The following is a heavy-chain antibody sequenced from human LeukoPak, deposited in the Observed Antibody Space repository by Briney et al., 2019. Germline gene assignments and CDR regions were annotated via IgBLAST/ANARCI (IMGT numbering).Heavy chain of an antibody. CDR3: ARDQSIYGEYLNWFDP. Sequence: PGGSLRLSCAASGFTFSSYSMNWVRQAPGEGLEWVSYISSLSGTIYYADSVKGRFTISRDNAKNSVYLQMNSLRAEDTAVYYCARDQSIYGEYLNWFDPWGQGTLVTVSS. CDR1: GFTFSSYS. CDR2: ISSLSGTI. J-gene: IGHJ5*02. V-gene: IGHV3-48*01. D-gene: IGHD4-17*01.